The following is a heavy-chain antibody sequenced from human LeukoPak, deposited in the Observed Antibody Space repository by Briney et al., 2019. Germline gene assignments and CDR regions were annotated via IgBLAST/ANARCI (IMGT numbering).Heavy chain of an antibody. CDR3: ARHSLGLNWFDP. V-gene: IGHV4-39*01. J-gene: IGHJ5*02. CDR2: IYYSGST. CDR1: GGSISSSSYY. Sequence: SETLSLTCTVSGGSISSSSYYWGWIRQPPGKGLEWIGSIYYSGSTYYNPSLKGRVTISVDTSKNQFSLKLSSVTAADTAVYYCARHSLGLNWFDPWGQGTLVTVSS.